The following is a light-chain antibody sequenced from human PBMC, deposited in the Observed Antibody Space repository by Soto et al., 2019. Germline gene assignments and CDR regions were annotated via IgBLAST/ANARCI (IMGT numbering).Light chain of an antibody. J-gene: IGKJ1*01. CDR1: QSISGW. Sequence: DIQLTQAPSTLSASVGERVTIPCRASQSISGWLAWYQQKPGKAPKLLIYKASSLQSGVPSRFSGSGSGTEFTLTLSSLQPDDFAVYYCQQYHGYPWTFGQGTKVDI. CDR3: QQYHGYPWT. CDR2: KAS. V-gene: IGKV1-5*03.